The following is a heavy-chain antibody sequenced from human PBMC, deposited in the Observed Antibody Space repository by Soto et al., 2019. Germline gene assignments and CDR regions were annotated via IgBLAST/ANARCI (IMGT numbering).Heavy chain of an antibody. V-gene: IGHV6-1*01. CDR1: GDSVSSNSAA. J-gene: IGHJ4*02. CDR3: ARGRPPHITGTEGVYYLDY. Sequence: SQTLSLTCAISGDSVSSNSAAWNWIRQSPSRGLEWLGRTYYRSKWYNDYAVSVKSRITINPDTSKNQFSLQLNSVTPEDTAVYYCARGRPPHITGTEGVYYLDYWGQGTLVTVSS. CDR2: TYYRSKWYN. D-gene: IGHD1-20*01.